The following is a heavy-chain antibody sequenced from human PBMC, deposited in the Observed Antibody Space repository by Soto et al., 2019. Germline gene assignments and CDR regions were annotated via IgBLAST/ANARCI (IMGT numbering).Heavy chain of an antibody. Sequence: QVQLVQSGAEVKKPGSSVTVSCKASGGTFSSYAISWLRQAPGQGLEWMGGIIPIFGTANYAQKFQGRVTITADKSTSTAYMELSSLRSEDTAVYYCARGPDIVVVVAATAPGEYYYGMDVWGQGTTVTVSS. CDR1: GGTFSSYA. V-gene: IGHV1-69*06. CDR2: IIPIFGTA. CDR3: ARGPDIVVVVAATAPGEYYYGMDV. D-gene: IGHD2-15*01. J-gene: IGHJ6*02.